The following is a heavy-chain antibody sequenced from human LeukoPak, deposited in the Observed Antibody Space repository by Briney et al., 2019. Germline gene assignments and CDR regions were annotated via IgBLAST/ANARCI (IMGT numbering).Heavy chain of an antibody. CDR2: ISYAGSNK. V-gene: IGHV3-30-3*01. CDR3: AKDMCSSTSCSRRAFDI. J-gene: IGHJ3*02. D-gene: IGHD2-2*01. Sequence: GRSLGLSCAASGFTFSSFAMHWVRQAPGKGLEWVAVISYAGSNKYYADSVKGRFTISRDNSENTLYLQMNSLRAEDTAVFYCAKDMCSSTSCSRRAFDIWGQGTMVTVSS. CDR1: GFTFSSFA.